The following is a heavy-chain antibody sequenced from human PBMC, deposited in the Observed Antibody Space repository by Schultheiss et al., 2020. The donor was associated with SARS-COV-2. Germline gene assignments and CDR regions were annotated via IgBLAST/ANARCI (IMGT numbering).Heavy chain of an antibody. Sequence: ASVKVSCKASGYTFTGYYMHWVRQAPGQGLEWMGIINPSGGSTSYAQKFQDRVTITRDPSATTVYMELSSLRSEDTAVYYCASFHWYYGSGNNGVDVWGQGTTVTVSS. CDR2: INPSGGST. CDR3: ASFHWYYGSGNNGVDV. CDR1: GYTFTGYY. D-gene: IGHD3-10*01. J-gene: IGHJ6*02. V-gene: IGHV1-46*01.